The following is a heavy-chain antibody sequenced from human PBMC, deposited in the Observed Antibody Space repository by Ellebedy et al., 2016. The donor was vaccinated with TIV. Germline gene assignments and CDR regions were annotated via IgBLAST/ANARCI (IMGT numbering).Heavy chain of an antibody. CDR2: ISSSGSTI. J-gene: IGHJ4*02. D-gene: IGHD4-23*01. CDR1: GFTFSDYY. CDR3: AKEGNYGGNVQGYFDC. V-gene: IGHV3-11*01. Sequence: GGSLRLSXAASGFTFSDYYMSWIRQAPGKGLEWVSYISSSGSTIYYADSVKGRFTISRDNAKNSLYLQMNSLRAEDTAVYYCAKEGNYGGNVQGYFDCWGQGTLVTVSS.